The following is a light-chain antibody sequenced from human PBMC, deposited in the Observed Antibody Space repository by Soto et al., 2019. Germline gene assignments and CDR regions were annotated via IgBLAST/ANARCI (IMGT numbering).Light chain of an antibody. V-gene: IGKV3-20*01. J-gene: IGKJ1*01. Sequence: EIDLTQSPGTLSLSPGERATLSCRASQSVSSSYLAWYQQKPGQAPRLLIYGASSRAAGVPDRFSGSGSGTEFTLTISSLQPEDFATYYCQQYNSYWTFAQGTKVDIK. CDR3: QQYNSYWT. CDR2: GAS. CDR1: QSVSSSY.